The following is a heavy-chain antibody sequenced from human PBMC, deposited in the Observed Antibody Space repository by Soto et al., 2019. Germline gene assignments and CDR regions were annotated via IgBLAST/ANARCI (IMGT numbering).Heavy chain of an antibody. CDR3: ARDAVVWHFDL. CDR2: IWYDGSNK. CDR1: GFTFSSYG. V-gene: IGHV3-33*01. D-gene: IGHD2-21*01. J-gene: IGHJ2*01. Sequence: QVQLVESGGGVVQPGRSLRLSCAASGFTFSSYGMHWVRQAPGKGLEWVAVIWYDGSNKYYADSVKGRFTISRDNSKNTLYLQMSSLRAEDTAVYYCARDAVVWHFDLWGRGTLVTVSS.